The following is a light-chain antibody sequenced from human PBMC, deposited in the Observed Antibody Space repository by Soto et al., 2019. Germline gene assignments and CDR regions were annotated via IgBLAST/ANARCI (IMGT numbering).Light chain of an antibody. CDR1: QSVSSY. Sequence: EIVLTQSPATLSLSPGERATLSCRASQSVSSYLAWYQQKPGQAPRLLIYDASNRATGIPARFSGSGSGTDFTLTTSSLEPEDFAVYYCQQRCNWPPITFGQGTRLEIK. CDR3: QQRCNWPPIT. J-gene: IGKJ5*01. CDR2: DAS. V-gene: IGKV3-11*01.